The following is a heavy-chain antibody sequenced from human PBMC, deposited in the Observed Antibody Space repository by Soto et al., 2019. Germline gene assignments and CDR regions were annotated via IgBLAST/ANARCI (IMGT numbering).Heavy chain of an antibody. CDR2: IIPIFGTA. CDR1: GGTFSSYA. CDR3: APSITGPVSDYYGTDV. D-gene: IGHD1-20*01. J-gene: IGHJ6*02. Sequence: SVKVSCKASGGTFSSYAISWVRQAPGQGLEWMGGIIPIFGTANYAQKFQGRVTITADESTSTSYMELSGLRAGGTAVYYCAPSITGPVSDYYGTDVCGQGSTLTVSS. V-gene: IGHV1-69*13.